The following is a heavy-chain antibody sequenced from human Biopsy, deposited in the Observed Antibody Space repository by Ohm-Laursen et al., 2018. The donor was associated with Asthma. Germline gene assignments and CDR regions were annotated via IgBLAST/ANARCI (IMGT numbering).Heavy chain of an antibody. CDR1: GDSFSNFA. V-gene: IGHV1-69*04. CDR3: ARSYDTDSYPVLVLDY. Sequence: SSVKLSRKASGDSFSNFAFSWVRQAPGHGLEWMGTILTKFDITSYAEKFQGRVTITADKSTSTTYMELSRLRFEDTAVYYCARSYDTDSYPVLVLDYWGQGTLVTVSS. CDR2: ILTKFDIT. D-gene: IGHD3-22*01. J-gene: IGHJ4*02.